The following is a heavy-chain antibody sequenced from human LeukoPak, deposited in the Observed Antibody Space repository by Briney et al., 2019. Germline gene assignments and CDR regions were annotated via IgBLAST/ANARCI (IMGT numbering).Heavy chain of an antibody. CDR1: GFTVSSNR. J-gene: IGHJ4*02. CDR3: ARVRYNRSFDY. Sequence: GGSLRLSCAASGFTVSSNRMSWVRQAPGKGLEWVSLIYSGGRTYYADSVKGRFTISRDNSKNTLYLQMNSLRAEDTAVYYCARVRYNRSFDYWGQGTLVIVSS. D-gene: IGHD5-24*01. V-gene: IGHV3-53*01. CDR2: IYSGGRT.